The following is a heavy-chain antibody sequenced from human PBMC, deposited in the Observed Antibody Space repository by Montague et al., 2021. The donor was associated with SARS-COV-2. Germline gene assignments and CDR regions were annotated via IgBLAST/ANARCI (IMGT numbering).Heavy chain of an antibody. J-gene: IGHJ6*02. CDR3: ARANRRSADTAHLNYYEGMDL. Sequence: SETLSLTCTVSGDSISTSYWAWIRNPPGKGLERIGYINYSERTSYNSSLKSKVTITVDTSKNKVSLNLNSVTATDTAAYFCARANRRSADTAHLNYYEGMDLWGQGTTVTVSS. CDR2: INYSERT. CDR1: GDSISTSY. D-gene: IGHD3-3*01. V-gene: IGHV4-59*01.